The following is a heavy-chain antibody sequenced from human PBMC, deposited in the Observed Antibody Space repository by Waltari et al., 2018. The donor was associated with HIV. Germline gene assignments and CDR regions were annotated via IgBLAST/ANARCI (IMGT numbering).Heavy chain of an antibody. V-gene: IGHV3-7*01. J-gene: IGHJ4*02. CDR2: IKQDESEK. CDR3: AREALYDSSGYYFDY. D-gene: IGHD3-22*01. CDR1: GFTFNKYW. Sequence: EVQLVESGGGLVQPGGSLRLPCAASGFTFNKYWMTWVRQAPGKGREWVANIKQDESEKYYVDSLKGRFTISRDNAKNSLFLQMNSLRVEDTAVYYCAREALYDSSGYYFDYWGQGTLVTVSS.